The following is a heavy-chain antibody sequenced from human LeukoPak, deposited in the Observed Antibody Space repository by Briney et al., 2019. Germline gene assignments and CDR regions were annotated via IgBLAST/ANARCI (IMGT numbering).Heavy chain of an antibody. CDR1: GYTLTELS. J-gene: IGHJ4*02. Sequence: ASVKVSCKVSGYTLTELSMHWVRQAPGKGLEWMGGFDPEDGETIYAQKFQGRVTMTEDASADTAYMELSSLRSEDTAVYYCATDPRAYCGGDCYYGWGQGTLVTVSS. CDR2: FDPEDGET. V-gene: IGHV1-24*01. CDR3: ATDPRAYCGGDCYYG. D-gene: IGHD2-21*02.